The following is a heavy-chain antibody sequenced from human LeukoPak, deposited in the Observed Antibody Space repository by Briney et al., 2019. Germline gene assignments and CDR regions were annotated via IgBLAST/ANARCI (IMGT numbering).Heavy chain of an antibody. CDR3: ARDYYDTGGVFDI. CDR1: GFTFSSYS. CDR2: ISSSSSTI. J-gene: IGHJ3*02. V-gene: IGHV3-48*01. Sequence: GGSLRLSCAASGFTFSSYSMNWVRQAPGKGLEWVSYISSSSSTIYYADSVKGRFTISRDNAKNSLYLQMNSLRAEDTAVYYCARDYYDTGGVFDIWGQGTMVTVSS. D-gene: IGHD3-22*01.